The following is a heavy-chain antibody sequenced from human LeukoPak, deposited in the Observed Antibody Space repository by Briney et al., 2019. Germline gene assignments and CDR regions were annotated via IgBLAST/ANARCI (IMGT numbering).Heavy chain of an antibody. Sequence: ASVKVSCKASGYTFTGFYMHWVRQAPGQGLEWMGRINPNSGGANYAQKFQGRVTMTRDTSITTVYMELSRLGSNDTAVYYCAKAGAAAGRGSFYYHMDVWGKGTTVTVSS. D-gene: IGHD6-25*01. V-gene: IGHV1-2*06. CDR1: GYTFTGFY. CDR3: AKAGAAAGRGSFYYHMDV. CDR2: INPNSGGA. J-gene: IGHJ6*03.